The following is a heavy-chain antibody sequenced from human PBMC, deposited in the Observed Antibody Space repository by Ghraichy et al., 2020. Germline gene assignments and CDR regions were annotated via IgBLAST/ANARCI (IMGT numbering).Heavy chain of an antibody. CDR1: RFTFSSYW. J-gene: IGHJ4*02. CDR2: IKQDGREK. D-gene: IGHD5-12*01. Sequence: GGSLRLSCAASRFTFSSYWMGWVRQAPGKGLEWVANIKQDGREKYYVDSVKGRFTISRDNAKNSLYLQMNSLRAEDTAVYYCARDSGFYYFDYWGQGTLVTVSS. CDR3: ARDSGFYYFDY. V-gene: IGHV3-7*01.